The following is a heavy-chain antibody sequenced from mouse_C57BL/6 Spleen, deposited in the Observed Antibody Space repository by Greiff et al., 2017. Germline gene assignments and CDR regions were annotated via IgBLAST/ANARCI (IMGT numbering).Heavy chain of an antibody. V-gene: IGHV1-53*01. CDR2: INPSNGGT. CDR1: GYTFTSYW. Sequence: QVQLQQPGTELVRPGASVKLSCKASGYTFTSYWMHWVKQRPGQGLEWIGNINPSNGGTNYNEKFKSKATLTVDKSSSTAYMQLSSLTSEDSAVYYCARSEFYYGYGYYAMDYWGQGTSVTVSS. J-gene: IGHJ4*01. CDR3: ARSEFYYGYGYYAMDY. D-gene: IGHD2-2*01.